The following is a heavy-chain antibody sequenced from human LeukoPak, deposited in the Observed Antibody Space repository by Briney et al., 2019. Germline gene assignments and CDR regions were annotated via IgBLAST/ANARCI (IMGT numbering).Heavy chain of an antibody. Sequence: SETQSLTCTVSGGSISSGSYYWSWIRQPAGKGLEWIGRIYTSGSTNYNPSLKSRVTISVDTSKKQFSLKLSSVTAADTAVYYCARGSWGRDGLRFLEWCYDYWGQGTLVTVSS. CDR1: GGSISSGSYY. V-gene: IGHV4-61*02. J-gene: IGHJ4*02. CDR3: ARGSWGRDGLRFLEWCYDY. D-gene: IGHD3-3*01. CDR2: IYTSGST.